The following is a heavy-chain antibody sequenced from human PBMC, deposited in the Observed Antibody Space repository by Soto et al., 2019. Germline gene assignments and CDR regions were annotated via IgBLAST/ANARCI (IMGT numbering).Heavy chain of an antibody. Sequence: QVQVVQSGAEVKKPGASVKVSCKTSGYTFINYHVHWVRQAPGQGLEWMGAINPNGGSTTYAQHLQGRITMTSDASTRTVYMDLSSLRSDDTAVYYCALPKNTLGWYSFWGQGSLVTV. CDR1: GYTFINYH. V-gene: IGHV1-46*01. D-gene: IGHD6-19*01. J-gene: IGHJ4*02. CDR3: ALPKNTLGWYSF. CDR2: INPNGGST.